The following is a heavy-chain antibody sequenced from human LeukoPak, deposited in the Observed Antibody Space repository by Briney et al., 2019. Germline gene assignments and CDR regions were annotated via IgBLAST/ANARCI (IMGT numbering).Heavy chain of an antibody. CDR2: INHGGST. J-gene: IGHJ4*02. D-gene: IGHD2-15*01. CDR3: ARGWWLPYINFDY. Sequence: SETLSLTCAVYGGSFSGYYWSWIRQPPGKGLEWIGEINHGGSTNYNPSLKSRVTISVDMSKNQFSLKLSSVTAADTAVYYCARGWWLPYINFDYWGQGTLVTVSS. CDR1: GGSFSGYY. V-gene: IGHV4-34*01.